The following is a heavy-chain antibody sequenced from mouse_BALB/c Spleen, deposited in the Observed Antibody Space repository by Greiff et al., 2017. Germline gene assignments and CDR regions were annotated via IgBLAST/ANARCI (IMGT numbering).Heavy chain of an antibody. V-gene: IGHV5-12-2*01. J-gene: IGHJ2*01. CDR2: ISNGGGST. D-gene: IGHD2-4*01. CDR3: ARGGLITYFDY. Sequence: DVMLVESGGGLVQPGGSLKLSCAASGFTFSSYTMSWVRQTPEKRLEWVAYISNGGGSTYYPDTVKGRFTISRDNAKNTLYLQMSSLKSEDTAMYYCARGGLITYFDYWGQGTTLTVSS. CDR1: GFTFSSYT.